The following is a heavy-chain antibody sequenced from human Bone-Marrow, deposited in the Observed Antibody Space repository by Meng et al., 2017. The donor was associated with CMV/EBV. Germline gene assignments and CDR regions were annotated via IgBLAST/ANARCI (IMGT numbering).Heavy chain of an antibody. Sequence: GGTLSLSCAASGFTFSSYSMNWVRQAPGKGLEWVSSISSSSSYIYYADSVKGRFTISRDNAKNLLYLQMKSLRAEDTAVYYCDRVGGSGWAEVLGVRYYGMDVWGQGTTVTVYS. J-gene: IGHJ6*02. CDR3: DRVGGSGWAEVLGVRYYGMDV. CDR1: GFTFSSYS. D-gene: IGHD6-19*01. CDR2: ISSSSSYI. V-gene: IGHV3-21*01.